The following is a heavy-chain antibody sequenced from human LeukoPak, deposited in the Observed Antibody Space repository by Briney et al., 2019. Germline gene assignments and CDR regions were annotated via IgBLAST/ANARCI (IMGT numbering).Heavy chain of an antibody. D-gene: IGHD6-13*01. V-gene: IGHV3-7*04. CDR3: ARVAAAVPDY. CDR2: IKEDGSDK. Sequence: GGSLRLSCAASGFTFSTYWMTWVRQAPGKGLEWVANIKEDGSDKYYMDSVKGRFTISRDNANNALYLQMNSLRDEDTAVYYCARVAAAVPDYWGQGTLVTVSS. J-gene: IGHJ4*02. CDR1: GFTFSTYW.